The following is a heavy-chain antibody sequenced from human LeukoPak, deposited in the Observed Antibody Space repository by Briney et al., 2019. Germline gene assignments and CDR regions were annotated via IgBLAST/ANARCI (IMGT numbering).Heavy chain of an antibody. CDR1: GGSISSGSYY. Sequence: SQTLSLTCTVSGGSISSGSYYWSWIRQPAGKGLEWIGRIYTSGSTNYNPSLKSRVTISVDTSKNQFSLYLSSVTAADTAVYYCARDGGKYCSSTSCRNAFDIWGQGTMVTVSA. D-gene: IGHD2-2*01. V-gene: IGHV4-61*02. CDR3: ARDGGKYCSSTSCRNAFDI. CDR2: IYTSGST. J-gene: IGHJ3*02.